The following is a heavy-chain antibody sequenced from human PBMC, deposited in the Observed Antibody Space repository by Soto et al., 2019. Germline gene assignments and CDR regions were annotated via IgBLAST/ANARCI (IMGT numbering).Heavy chain of an antibody. CDR2: IKSKTDGGTT. CDR3: TTDLLTAGIYSGYDFYYYYYGMDV. V-gene: IGHV3-15*01. Sequence: GGSLRLSCAASGFTFSNAWMSWVRQAPGKGLEWVGRIKSKTDGGTTDYAAPVKGRFTISRDDSKNTLYLQMNSLKTEDTAVYYCTTDLLTAGIYSGYDFYYYYYGMDVWGQGTTVTVSS. D-gene: IGHD5-12*01. J-gene: IGHJ6*02. CDR1: GFTFSNAW.